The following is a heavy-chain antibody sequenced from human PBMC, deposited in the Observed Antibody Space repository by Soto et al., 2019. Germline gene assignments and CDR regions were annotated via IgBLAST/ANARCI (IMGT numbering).Heavy chain of an antibody. J-gene: IGHJ3*01. V-gene: IGHV3-49*03. CDR3: TRDRVPYYDSSGYY. Sequence: GGSLRLSCTASGFTFGDYAMSWFRQAPGKGLEWVGFIRSKAYGGTTEYAASVKGRFTISRDDSKSIAYLQMNSLKTEDTAVYFCTRDRVPYYDSSGYYWGQGTMVTVSS. CDR2: IRSKAYGGTT. CDR1: GFTFGDYA. D-gene: IGHD3-22*01.